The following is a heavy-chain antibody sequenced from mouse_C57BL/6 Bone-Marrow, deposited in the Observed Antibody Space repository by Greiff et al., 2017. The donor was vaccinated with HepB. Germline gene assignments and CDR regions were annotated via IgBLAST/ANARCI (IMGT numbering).Heavy chain of an antibody. CDR1: GYTFTSYW. V-gene: IGHV1-50*01. Sequence: QVQLQQPGAELVKPGASVKLSCKASGYTFTSYWMPWVKQRPGQGLEWIGEIDPSDSYTNYNQKFKGKATLTVDTSSSTAYMQLSSLTSEDSAVYYCARAWITTVPHWYFDVWGTGTTVTVSS. J-gene: IGHJ1*03. D-gene: IGHD1-1*01. CDR3: ARAWITTVPHWYFDV. CDR2: IDPSDSYT.